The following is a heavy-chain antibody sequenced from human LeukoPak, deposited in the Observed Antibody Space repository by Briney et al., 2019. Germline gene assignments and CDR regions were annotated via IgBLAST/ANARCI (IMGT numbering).Heavy chain of an antibody. CDR1: GFTFSTYS. Sequence: GGSLRLSCAASGFTFSTYSMNWVRQAPGKGLEWVSSITSSSHYIYHADSVKGRFTISRDNAKNSLYLQVNSLRAEDTAMYYCATVSYPDYWGQGTLVTVSS. J-gene: IGHJ4*02. V-gene: IGHV3-21*01. D-gene: IGHD3-10*01. CDR3: ATVSYPDY. CDR2: ITSSSHYI.